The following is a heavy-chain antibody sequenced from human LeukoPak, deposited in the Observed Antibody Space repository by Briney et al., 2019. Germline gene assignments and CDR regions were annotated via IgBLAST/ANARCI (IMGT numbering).Heavy chain of an antibody. D-gene: IGHD1-26*01. J-gene: IGHJ4*02. CDR3: ARVNEGATRRLDY. CDR2: FNPNSGGT. V-gene: IGHV1-2*02. CDR1: GYTFTGYY. Sequence: ASVKVSCKASGYTFTGYYMHWVRQAPGQGLEWMGWFNPNSGGTNYAQKFQGRVTMTRDTSISTAYRELSRLRSYDTAVYYCARVNEGATRRLDYWGQGTLVTVSS.